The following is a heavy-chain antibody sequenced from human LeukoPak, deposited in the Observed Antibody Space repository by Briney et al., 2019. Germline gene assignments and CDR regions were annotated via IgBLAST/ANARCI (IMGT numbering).Heavy chain of an antibody. V-gene: IGHV3-74*01. D-gene: IGHD3-10*01. J-gene: IGHJ6*02. Sequence: GGSLRLSCAASGFTFSNYWRDWVRQAPGKGRVGGSRINSDGSSTTYADSVKGRFTVSRDNAKNTLYLQMNSLRAEDTAVYYCARDYGRSRDYGMDVWGQGTTVTVSS. CDR2: INSDGSST. CDR3: ARDYGRSRDYGMDV. CDR1: GFTFSNYW.